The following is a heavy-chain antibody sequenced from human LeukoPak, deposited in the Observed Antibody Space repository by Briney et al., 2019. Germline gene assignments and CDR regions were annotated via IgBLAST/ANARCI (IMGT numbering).Heavy chain of an antibody. CDR2: TGASIYPSGST. D-gene: IGHD3-3*02. V-gene: IGHV4-61*02. J-gene: IGHJ6*02. Sequence: PSETLSLTCSVSGDSISNGSFHWNWIRLPAGKGLEWIGRIYTGASIYPSGSTNFNPSLKSRVTILLDTSKNQLSLRLTSVTAADTAVYFCAVLSISLGNSDHYGLDVWGQGTTVTVSS. CDR3: AVLSISLGNSDHYGLDV. CDR1: GDSISNGSFH.